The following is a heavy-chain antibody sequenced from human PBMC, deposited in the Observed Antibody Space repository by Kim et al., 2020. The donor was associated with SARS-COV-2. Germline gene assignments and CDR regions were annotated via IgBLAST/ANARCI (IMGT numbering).Heavy chain of an antibody. Sequence: SETLSLTCAVSGASISNYHWSWIRQSAEKGLVWIGRIFVSGTTNYNPSLESRVTMSVDTSKNQLSLNLRSVTAADTALYYCAKKDGDGWGQGILVTVSS. CDR2: IFVSGTT. CDR1: GASISNYH. J-gene: IGHJ4*02. V-gene: IGHV4-4*07. D-gene: IGHD4-17*01. CDR3: AKKDGDG.